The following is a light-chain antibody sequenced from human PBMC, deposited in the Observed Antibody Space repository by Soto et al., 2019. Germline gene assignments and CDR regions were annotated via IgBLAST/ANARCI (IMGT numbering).Light chain of an antibody. CDR2: AVS. J-gene: IGKJ1*01. Sequence: EILMAQSPATLSVSQGERTTLSCRSSQSVRSNLAWYQQKPGQAPRLLIYAVSTSATGIPARFSGSGSGTEFTLTISSLQSEDFAVYYCQQYNNWLRTFGQGTKVDI. CDR1: QSVRSN. V-gene: IGKV3-15*01. CDR3: QQYNNWLRT.